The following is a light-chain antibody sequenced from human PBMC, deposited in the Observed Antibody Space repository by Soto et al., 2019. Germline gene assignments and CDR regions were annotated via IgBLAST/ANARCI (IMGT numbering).Light chain of an antibody. J-gene: IGKJ1*01. CDR3: QQYDSSTWT. CDR2: GAS. Sequence: EIVLTQSPGTLSLSPGERATLSCRASQSVSNNYLAWYQQKPGQAPRLLIYGASTRATGIPARFSGSGSGTDFTLTISRLEPEDFAVYYCQQYDSSTWTFGQGTKVDIK. V-gene: IGKV3-20*01. CDR1: QSVSNNY.